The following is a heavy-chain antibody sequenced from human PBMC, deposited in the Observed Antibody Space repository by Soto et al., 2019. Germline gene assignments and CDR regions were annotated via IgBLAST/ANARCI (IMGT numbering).Heavy chain of an antibody. V-gene: IGHV3-33*01. J-gene: IGHJ4*02. Sequence: QVQLVESGGGVVQPGRSLRISCATSGFSFSNFAMHWFRQAPGKGLEWVSTVRRDGSYEQYGDSVKGRFTISRDNHKNSLSLQMNSLRVGDTAVYYCVREGPRKIVGAIDYWGQGTLVTVSS. CDR1: GFSFSNFA. CDR3: VREGPRKIVGAIDY. D-gene: IGHD1-26*01. CDR2: VRRDGSYE.